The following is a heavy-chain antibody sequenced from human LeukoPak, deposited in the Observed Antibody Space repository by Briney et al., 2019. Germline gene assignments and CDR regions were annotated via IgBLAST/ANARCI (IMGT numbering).Heavy chain of an antibody. D-gene: IGHD2-15*01. CDR1: GFTFDDYA. CDR2: ISWDSNSM. J-gene: IGHJ4*02. Sequence: GRSLRLSCVASGFTFDDYAMHWLRQAPGKGLEWVSGISWDSNSMAYAGSVKGRFTISRDNAKNTLYLQMNSLRAEDTAVYYCASRDQSCSGDTCYPIDYWGQGTLVTVSS. V-gene: IGHV3-9*01. CDR3: ASRDQSCSGDTCYPIDY.